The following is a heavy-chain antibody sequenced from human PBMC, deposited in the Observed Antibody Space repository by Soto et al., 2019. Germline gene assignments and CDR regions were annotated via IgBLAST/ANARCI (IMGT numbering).Heavy chain of an antibody. D-gene: IGHD3-22*01. Sequence: QVQLVQSGAEVKKPGASVKVSCKASGYTFTSYDINWVRQATGQGPEWMGWMNPNSGDTGYAQRFQGRVTVTRNTSISTAYMELSSLRSEDTAVYYCARGPNYYDSSGYAFDIWGQGTMVTVSS. V-gene: IGHV1-8*01. CDR2: MNPNSGDT. CDR3: ARGPNYYDSSGYAFDI. J-gene: IGHJ3*02. CDR1: GYTFTSYD.